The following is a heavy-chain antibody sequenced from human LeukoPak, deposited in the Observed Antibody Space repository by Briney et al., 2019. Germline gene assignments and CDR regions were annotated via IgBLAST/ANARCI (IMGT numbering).Heavy chain of an antibody. CDR3: ARQAVLGVATTDYYYMDV. D-gene: IGHD5-12*01. CDR2: ISSSSSYI. J-gene: IGHJ6*03. CDR1: GFTFSSYS. V-gene: IGHV3-21*01. Sequence: GGSLRLSCVASGFTFSSYSMNWVRQAPGKGLEWVSSISSSSSYIYYADSVKGRFTISRDNAKNSLYLQMNSLRAEDTAVYYCARQAVLGVATTDYYYMDVWGKGTTVTVSS.